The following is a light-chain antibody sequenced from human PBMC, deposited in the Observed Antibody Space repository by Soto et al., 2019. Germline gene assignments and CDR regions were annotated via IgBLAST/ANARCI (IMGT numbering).Light chain of an antibody. CDR2: DAS. CDR3: QQRRIWPLT. J-gene: IGKJ4*01. Sequence: PGERATLSCRASQSVNRNLAWYQQKPGQPPRLLIYDASNRATGIPARFSGSGSGTDFTLTISSLEPEDFAVYYCQQRRIWPLTFGGGTKVEIK. V-gene: IGKV3-11*01. CDR1: QSVNRN.